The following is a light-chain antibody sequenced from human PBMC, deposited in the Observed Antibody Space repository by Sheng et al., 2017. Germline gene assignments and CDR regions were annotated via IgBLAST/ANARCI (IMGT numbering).Light chain of an antibody. J-gene: IGKJ4*01. CDR3: QQTYSTQLT. Sequence: DIQMTQSPSSLSASVGDRVTITCRASQRISNYLSWYQQKLGKAPKFLIYKASTLQGGVPSRFSGSGSGTHFTLTISSLQPEDFATYYCQQTYSTQLTFGGGTKVEIK. CDR2: KAS. V-gene: IGKV1-39*01. CDR1: QRISNY.